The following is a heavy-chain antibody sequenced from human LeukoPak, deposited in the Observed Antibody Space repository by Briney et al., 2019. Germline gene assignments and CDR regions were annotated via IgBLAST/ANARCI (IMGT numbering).Heavy chain of an antibody. CDR3: AKVWFGDWYYYYYMDV. V-gene: IGHV3-23*01. CDR2: ISGSGGST. CDR1: GFTFSSYA. J-gene: IGHJ6*03. Sequence: PGGSLRLSCAASGFTFSSYAMSWVRQAPGKGLEWVSAISGSGGSTYYADSVKGRFTISRDNSKNTLYLQMNSLRAEDTAVYYRAKVWFGDWYYYYYMDVWGKGTTVTVSS. D-gene: IGHD3-10*01.